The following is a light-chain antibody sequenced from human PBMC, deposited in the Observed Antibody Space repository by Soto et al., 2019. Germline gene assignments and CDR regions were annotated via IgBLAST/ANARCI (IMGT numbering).Light chain of an antibody. J-gene: IGKJ1*01. CDR2: GAS. V-gene: IGKV3-20*01. Sequence: EIELTQSPGTLSLSPGERATLSCRASQSVSSSYLAWYQQKPGQAPRLLIYGASRRATAIPDRFCGSWSATDFTLIIRRMEHEDFVVYYCHHYHRSPPWTFGQGTKVEIK. CDR1: QSVSSSY. CDR3: HHYHRSPPWT.